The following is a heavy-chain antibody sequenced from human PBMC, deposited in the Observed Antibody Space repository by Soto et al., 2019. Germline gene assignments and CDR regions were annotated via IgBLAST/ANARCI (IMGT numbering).Heavy chain of an antibody. J-gene: IGHJ5*02. CDR1: GYNFVTFG. V-gene: IGHV1-18*01. D-gene: IGHD3-10*01. Sequence: QVQLLQSGAEVKEPGASVKVSCKASGYNFVTFGVSWVRQAPGQGLQWMGWITPDNGNTNYAQNFQGRATMTTDTSTSTAYMEVRSLRSDDTAVYYCARMVFGSGGWYDPWGQGTLVTVSS. CDR2: ITPDNGNT. CDR3: ARMVFGSGGWYDP.